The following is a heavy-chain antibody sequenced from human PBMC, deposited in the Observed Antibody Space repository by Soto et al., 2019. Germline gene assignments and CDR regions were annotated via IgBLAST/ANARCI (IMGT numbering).Heavy chain of an antibody. CDR1: GYTFTGHY. CDR3: GRGRSGQIVVFY. J-gene: IGHJ4*02. Sequence: ASVKVSCKASGYTFTGHYIHWVRQAPEQGPEWMGEIGPESGATRYAQRFQGRVTMTMDMSITTVYMELNNLSPDDTAVYYCGRGRSGQIVVFYWGQGTPVTVSS. CDR2: IGPESGAT. D-gene: IGHD1-26*01. V-gene: IGHV1-2*02.